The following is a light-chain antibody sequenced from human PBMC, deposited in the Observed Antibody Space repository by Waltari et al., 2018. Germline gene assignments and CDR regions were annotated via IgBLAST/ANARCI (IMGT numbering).Light chain of an antibody. CDR1: SSDVGGYNY. J-gene: IGLJ3*02. CDR3: CSYGGSYTWV. CDR2: DVS. V-gene: IGLV2-11*01. Sequence: QSALTQPRSVSGSPGQSVTISCTGTSSDVGGYNYVSCYQQHPAKVPKLMIYDVSQRPSGIPDRFSGSKSGNTASLTISGLQAEDEADYYCCSYGGSYTWVFGGGTRLTVL.